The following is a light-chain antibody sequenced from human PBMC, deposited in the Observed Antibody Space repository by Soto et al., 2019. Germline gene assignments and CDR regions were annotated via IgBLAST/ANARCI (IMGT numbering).Light chain of an antibody. CDR3: SSYTSIQAYV. Sequence: QSALTQPASVSGSPGESITISCTGTGSDVGDYDYVSWYQHHPGKAPKLMIYEFSNRPSGGSNRFSGSKSGNTASLTISGLLAEDEADYFCSSYTSIQAYVFGTETKRTVL. CDR2: EFS. V-gene: IGLV2-14*01. CDR1: GSDVGDYDY. J-gene: IGLJ1*01.